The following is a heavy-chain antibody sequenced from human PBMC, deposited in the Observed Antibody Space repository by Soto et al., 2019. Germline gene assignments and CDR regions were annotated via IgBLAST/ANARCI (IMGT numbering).Heavy chain of an antibody. Sequence: GGSLRLSCAASGFTFSSFSMNWVRQAPGKGLEWVSSISRSAGNTYYADSVKGRFTISRDNAKNSMYLQMNSLRAEDTAVYYCARDQVPGLDAFDIWGQGTMVTVSS. CDR1: GFTFSSFS. V-gene: IGHV3-21*01. CDR2: ISRSAGNT. CDR3: ARDQVPGLDAFDI. J-gene: IGHJ3*02.